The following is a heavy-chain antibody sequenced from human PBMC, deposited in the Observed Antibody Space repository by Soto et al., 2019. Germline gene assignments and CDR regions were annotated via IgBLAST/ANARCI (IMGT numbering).Heavy chain of an antibody. CDR2: INAGNGNT. CDR3: ARVSVLVNWFEP. V-gene: IGHV1-3*01. J-gene: IGHJ5*02. D-gene: IGHD2-8*01. Sequence: ASVKVSCKASGYTFTIYAMHGVRQAPGQRLEWMGWINAGNGNTKYSQKFQGRVTITRDTSASTAYMELSSLRSEDTAVYYCARVSVLVNWFEPWGQGTLVTVSS. CDR1: GYTFTIYA.